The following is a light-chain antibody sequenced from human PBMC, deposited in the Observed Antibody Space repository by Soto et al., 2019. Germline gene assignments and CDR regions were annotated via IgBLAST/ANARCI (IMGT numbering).Light chain of an antibody. Sequence: DSGMCHSPSSVSASVGDRVAITCRASQSISTFLNWYQQQPGKAPNFLIYEASSLESGVPSRFSGSGSGTEFTFTISSLQPDDFATYYCQQYYIGSTFGQGTKVDIK. CDR2: EAS. J-gene: IGKJ1*01. V-gene: IGKV1-5*03. CDR1: QSISTF. CDR3: QQYYIGST.